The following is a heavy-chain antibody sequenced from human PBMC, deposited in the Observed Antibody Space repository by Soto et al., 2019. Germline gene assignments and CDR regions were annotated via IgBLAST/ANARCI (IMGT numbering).Heavy chain of an antibody. J-gene: IGHJ4*02. CDR2: ISAYNGNT. Sequence: GASVNVSSKASGYTFTSYALSSLRHAPGQGLEWMGWISAYNGNTNYAQKLQGRVTMTTDTSTSTAYMELRNLRSDDTAVHYCARDSLVVQDAIGNWGQGTRVTV. CDR3: ARDSLVVQDAIGN. CDR1: GYTFTSYA. V-gene: IGHV1-18*01. D-gene: IGHD2-2*01.